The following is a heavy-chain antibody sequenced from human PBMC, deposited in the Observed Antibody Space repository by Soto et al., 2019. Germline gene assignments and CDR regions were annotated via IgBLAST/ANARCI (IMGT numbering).Heavy chain of an antibody. J-gene: IGHJ4*02. Sequence: AGSLRLSCAASGFTVSHNYMSWVRQAPGKGLEWVSLIYSGGSTYYADSVKGRFTISRDSSKNTLYLQMNSLRAEDTAMYYCAAYSHKGYWGQGTLVTVSS. V-gene: IGHV3-66*01. CDR1: GFTVSHNY. CDR3: AAYSHKGY. D-gene: IGHD3-16*01. CDR2: IYSGGST.